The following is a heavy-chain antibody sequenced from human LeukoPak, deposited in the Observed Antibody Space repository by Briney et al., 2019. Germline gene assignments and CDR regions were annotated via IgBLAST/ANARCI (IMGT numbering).Heavy chain of an antibody. CDR1: GGSISSYY. J-gene: IGHJ3*02. CDR2: IYYSGST. Sequence: SETLSVICTVSGGSISSYYWSWIRQPPGKGLEWIGYIYYSGSTNYNPSLKSRVTISVDTSKNQFSLKLSSVTAADTAVYYCARGLDDTGHQDAFDIWGQGTLVAVSS. CDR3: ARGLDDTGHQDAFDI. D-gene: IGHD2-8*02. V-gene: IGHV4-59*01.